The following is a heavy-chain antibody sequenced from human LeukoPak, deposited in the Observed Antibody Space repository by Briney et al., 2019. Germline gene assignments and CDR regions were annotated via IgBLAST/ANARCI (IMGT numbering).Heavy chain of an antibody. Sequence: GGSLRLSCAASGFTLSTFAMTWVRQAPGKGLEWVSSITGTHYTTYNTDSVKGRFTISRDNSKNTLYLQMNSLRADDTAVYYCTKDPNGDYVGAFDPWDQGTLVTVSS. CDR3: TKDPNGDYVGAFDP. CDR1: GFTLSTFA. J-gene: IGHJ5*02. CDR2: ITGTHYTT. D-gene: IGHD4-17*01. V-gene: IGHV3-23*01.